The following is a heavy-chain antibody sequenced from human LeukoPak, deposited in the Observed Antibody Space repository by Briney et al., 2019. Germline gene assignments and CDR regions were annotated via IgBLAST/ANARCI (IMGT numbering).Heavy chain of an antibody. CDR3: ATHRSGSYVDALDI. Sequence: GGSLRHSCAASGLNFDDHAMSWVRQGPGKGLEWVSGINWNGDSTGYVDSVKGRLTISRDNAKNSLYLQMNSLRAEDTALYYCATHRSGSYVDALDIWGQGTMVTVSS. D-gene: IGHD3-10*01. V-gene: IGHV3-20*04. J-gene: IGHJ3*02. CDR1: GLNFDDHA. CDR2: INWNGDST.